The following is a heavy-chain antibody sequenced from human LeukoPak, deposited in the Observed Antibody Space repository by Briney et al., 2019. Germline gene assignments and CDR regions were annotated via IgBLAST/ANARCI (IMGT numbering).Heavy chain of an antibody. CDR2: LYHSDSA. CDR1: GYSISNGYY. Sequence: SGTLSLTCAASGYSISNGYYWVWIRQPPGRGLEWIGSLYHSDSAYYNTSLRSRVSMSVDTSKNQFSLTLSFVTAADTAVYYCARQHDSYYYYYIDVWGSGTTVTVSS. V-gene: IGHV4-38-2*01. J-gene: IGHJ6*03. CDR3: ARQHDSYYYYYIDV.